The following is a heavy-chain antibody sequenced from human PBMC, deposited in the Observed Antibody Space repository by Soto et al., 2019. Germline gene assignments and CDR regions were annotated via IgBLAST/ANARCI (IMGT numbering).Heavy chain of an antibody. CDR3: ARDLYSSSARDFDY. Sequence: EVQLVESGGGLVKPGGSLRLSCAASGFTFSSYSMNWVRQAPGKGLEWVSSISSSSSYIYYADSVKGRFTISRDNAKNSLYLQMNSLRAEDTDVYYCARDLYSSSARDFDYWGQGTLVTVSS. CDR2: ISSSSSYI. J-gene: IGHJ4*02. V-gene: IGHV3-21*01. CDR1: GFTFSSYS. D-gene: IGHD6-6*01.